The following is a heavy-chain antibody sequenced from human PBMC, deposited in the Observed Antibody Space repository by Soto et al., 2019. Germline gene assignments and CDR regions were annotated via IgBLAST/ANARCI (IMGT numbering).Heavy chain of an antibody. V-gene: IGHV4-61*03. CDR2: IPYTGRT. D-gene: IGHD7-27*01. J-gene: IGHJ6*02. CDR3: AREWGLLPYYVMNV. CDR1: GDSVTSGSYY. Sequence: TLSLTCIVSGDSVTSGSYYWTWLRQPPGKGLEWIGYIPYTGRTKYNPSLQSRVTISVDTSKNDFSLNLSSVTAADTAVYFCAREWGLLPYYVMNVWGHGTAVTVSS.